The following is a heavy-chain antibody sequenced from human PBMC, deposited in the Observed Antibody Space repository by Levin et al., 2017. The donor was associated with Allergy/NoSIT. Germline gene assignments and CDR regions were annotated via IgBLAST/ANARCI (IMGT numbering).Heavy chain of an antibody. J-gene: IGHJ4*02. CDR1: GFTFSSYA. V-gene: IGHV3-23*01. D-gene: IGHD4-17*01. CDR2: ISGSGGST. CDR3: AKKSYGDCHDY. Sequence: LSLTCAASGFTFSSYAMSWVRQAPGKGLEWVSAISGSGGSTYYADSVKGRFTISRDNSKNTLYLQMNNLRAEDTAVYYCAKKSYGDCHDYWGQGTLVTVSS.